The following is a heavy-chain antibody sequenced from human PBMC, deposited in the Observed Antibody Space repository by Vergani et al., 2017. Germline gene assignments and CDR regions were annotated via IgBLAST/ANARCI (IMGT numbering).Heavy chain of an antibody. CDR2: ISSDGGST. CDR3: ADLYGDDGFSPF. CDR1: GFTFSTYA. D-gene: IGHD2-21*01. Sequence: VQLVESGGGVVQPGGSLRLSCAASGFTFSTYAMTWVRQAPGKGLEWVSTISSDGGSTYYADSVKGRFTISRDDSKNTVYLQINSLRAEDTAFYYCADLYGDDGFSPFWGQGTLVTVSS. J-gene: IGHJ4*02. V-gene: IGHV3-23*04.